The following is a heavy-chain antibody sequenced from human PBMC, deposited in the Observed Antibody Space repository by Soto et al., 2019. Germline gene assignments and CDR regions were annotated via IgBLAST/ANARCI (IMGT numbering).Heavy chain of an antibody. CDR1: GFIFSSYA. D-gene: IGHD5-12*01. Sequence: EVQLLESGGGWQQPGGSLRVSCEASGFIFSSYAMSWVRQAPGKGLEWVSSVSGSGLRAYHADSVKGRCTISRDNSNNALSLQMNGLRAEDTAVYYCAKDRGYEDHRAFDVWGQGTVVTVSS. CDR2: VSGSGLRA. J-gene: IGHJ3*01. V-gene: IGHV3-23*01. CDR3: AKDRGYEDHRAFDV.